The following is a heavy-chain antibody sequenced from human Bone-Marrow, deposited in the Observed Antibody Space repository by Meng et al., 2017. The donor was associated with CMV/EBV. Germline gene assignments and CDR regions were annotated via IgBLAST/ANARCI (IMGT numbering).Heavy chain of an antibody. D-gene: IGHD3-3*01. CDR3: ARDRIRRNGFLEWFHTYNWFDP. CDR1: GGTFSSYA. J-gene: IGHJ5*02. Sequence: ASVKVSCKASGGTFSSYAINWVRQATGQGLEWMGWMNPNSGNTGYAQKFQGRVTMTRNTSISTAYMELSSLRSEDTAVYYCARDRIRRNGFLEWFHTYNWFDPWGQGTLVTVSS. V-gene: IGHV1-8*02. CDR2: MNPNSGNT.